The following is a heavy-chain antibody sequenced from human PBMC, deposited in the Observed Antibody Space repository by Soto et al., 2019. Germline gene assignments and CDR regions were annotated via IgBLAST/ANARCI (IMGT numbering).Heavy chain of an antibody. Sequence: QVQLVESGGGVVQPGRSLRLSCAASGFTFSTYGMHWVRQAPGKGLEWAAVISYDGSSKYYADSVKGRFTISRDNSKNTLDLQMNSLRAEDTAVYYCARDVMWLAYFDCWGQGALVTVSS. J-gene: IGHJ4*02. CDR1: GFTFSTYG. CDR2: ISYDGSSK. CDR3: ARDVMWLAYFDC. V-gene: IGHV3-30*03. D-gene: IGHD6-19*01.